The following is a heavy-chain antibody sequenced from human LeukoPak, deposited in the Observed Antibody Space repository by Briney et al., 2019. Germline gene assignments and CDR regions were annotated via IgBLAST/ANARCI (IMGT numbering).Heavy chain of an antibody. V-gene: IGHV4-39*07. Sequence: SETLSLTCTVSGGSISSSRYYWGWIRQPPGKGLEWIGSIYYTGSTYYNPSLRSRVTISVDTSKNQFSLKLSSVTAADTAVYYCARLGFSNSGSYLAPSDYWGQGTLVTVSS. CDR1: GGSISSSRYY. J-gene: IGHJ4*02. D-gene: IGHD1-26*01. CDR3: ARLGFSNSGSYLAPSDY. CDR2: IYYTGST.